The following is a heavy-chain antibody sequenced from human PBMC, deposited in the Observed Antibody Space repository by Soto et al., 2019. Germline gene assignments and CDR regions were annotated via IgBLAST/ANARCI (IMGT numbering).Heavy chain of an antibody. J-gene: IGHJ5*02. Sequence: QVQLVQSGAEVKKPGASVKVSCKASGYTFTTHGISWVRQVPGQGLEWMGWVRGDNGHTNYAQSLQGRVTMTTDTSTKTDYMGLRSLRSDDTAVYYWARDLGYCRSGTCYREGFDPWGQGTLVTVSS. D-gene: IGHD2-15*01. CDR1: GYTFTTHG. V-gene: IGHV1-18*01. CDR2: VRGDNGHT. CDR3: ARDLGYCRSGTCYREGFDP.